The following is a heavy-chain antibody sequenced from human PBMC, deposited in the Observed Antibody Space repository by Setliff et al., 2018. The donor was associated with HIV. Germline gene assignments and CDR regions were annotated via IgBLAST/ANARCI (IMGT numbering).Heavy chain of an antibody. CDR2: IYISGST. V-gene: IGHV4-61*02. Sequence: TLSLTCTVSGGSISGGSYYWSWIRQSAGKGLEWIGRIYISGSTNYNPSLKSRVAISLDTSRNQFSLKLNSVTAADTAVYYCAREDYYDSSGDAFDIWGQGTKVTVSS. D-gene: IGHD3-22*01. J-gene: IGHJ3*02. CDR3: AREDYYDSSGDAFDI. CDR1: GGSISGGSYY.